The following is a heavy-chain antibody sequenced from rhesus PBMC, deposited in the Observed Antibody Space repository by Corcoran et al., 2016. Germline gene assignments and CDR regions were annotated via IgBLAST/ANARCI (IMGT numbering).Heavy chain of an antibody. D-gene: IGHD3-22*01. CDR2: IYCSGRIT. Sequence: QLQLQESGPGLVKPSETLSVTCAVSVGSISSSYLSWIRQAPGKGVVWIGYIYCSGRITNSNTPLKCRVTRSVDTSKNQRSRKLSSVTAADTAVYYCARGSGVIKTGFDVWGPGVLVTVSS. CDR1: VGSISSSY. J-gene: IGHJ5-1*01. V-gene: IGHV4-169*01. CDR3: ARGSGVIKTGFDV.